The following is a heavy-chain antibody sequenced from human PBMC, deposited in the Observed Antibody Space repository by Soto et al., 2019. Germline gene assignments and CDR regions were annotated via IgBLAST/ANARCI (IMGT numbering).Heavy chain of an antibody. CDR1: GGSVSSSSYY. Sequence: SETLSLTCTVSGGSVSSSSYYWGWIRQPPGKGLEWIGSIYYSGSTYYNPSLKSRVTISVDTSKNQFSLKLSSVTAADTAVYYCARTPTTNYYYYGMDVWGQGXTVTVYS. V-gene: IGHV4-39*01. CDR3: ARTPTTNYYYYGMDV. CDR2: IYYSGST. D-gene: IGHD1-1*01. J-gene: IGHJ6*02.